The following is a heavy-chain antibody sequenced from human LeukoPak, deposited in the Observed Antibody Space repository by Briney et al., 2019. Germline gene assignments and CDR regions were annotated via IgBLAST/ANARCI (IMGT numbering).Heavy chain of an antibody. CDR3: ARDISGLIWFGDFDY. D-gene: IGHD3-10*01. J-gene: IGHJ4*02. CDR2: INTNTGNP. CDR1: GYTFTSYA. Sequence: ASVKGSCKASGYTFTSYAMNWVRQAPGQGLEWMGWINTNTGNPTYAQGFTGRFVFSLDTSVSTAYLQISSLKAEDTAVYYCARDISGLIWFGDFDYWGQGTLVTVSS. V-gene: IGHV7-4-1*02.